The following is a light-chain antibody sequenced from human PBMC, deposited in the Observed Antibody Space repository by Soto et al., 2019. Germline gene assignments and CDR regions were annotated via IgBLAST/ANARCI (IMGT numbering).Light chain of an antibody. J-gene: IGKJ5*01. CDR2: DTS. CDR1: RSVGRY. Sequence: EIVMTQSPATLSVSPGERATLSCRASRSVGRYLAWYQQKPGQAPRLLIYDTSYRAAGIPDRFSGSGSATDFTLTISSLEPEDFAVYYCQQRSNWITFGQGTRLEIK. V-gene: IGKV3-11*01. CDR3: QQRSNWIT.